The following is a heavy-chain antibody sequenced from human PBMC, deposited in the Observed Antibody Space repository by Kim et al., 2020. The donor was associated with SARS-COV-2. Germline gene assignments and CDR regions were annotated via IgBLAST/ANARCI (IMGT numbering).Heavy chain of an antibody. D-gene: IGHD2-2*01. J-gene: IGHJ4*02. CDR3: ARVSRDGSIRQNDFDY. CDR1: GFTFTNYD. Sequence: ALVKVSCKVSGFTFTNYDINWVRQANGQGLEWMGWMNPNTGSTGYAQKFQGRVTLTRDTSTSTAYMELSSLRSEDTAVYFCARVSRDGSIRQNDFDYWGQRTVGTVPS. V-gene: IGHV1-8*01. CDR2: MNPNTGST.